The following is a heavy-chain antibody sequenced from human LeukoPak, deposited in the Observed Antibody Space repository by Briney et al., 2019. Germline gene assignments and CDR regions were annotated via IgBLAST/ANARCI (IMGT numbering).Heavy chain of an antibody. V-gene: IGHV1-2*02. Sequence: ASVRVSCKASGYTFTGYYMHWVRQAPGQGLEWMGWINPNSGGTNYAQKFQGRVTMTRDTSTSTAYMELSRLRSDDTAVYYCARDSHASGWYNYWGQGTLVTVSS. CDR1: GYTFTGYY. CDR2: INPNSGGT. J-gene: IGHJ4*02. CDR3: ARDSHASGWYNY. D-gene: IGHD6-19*01.